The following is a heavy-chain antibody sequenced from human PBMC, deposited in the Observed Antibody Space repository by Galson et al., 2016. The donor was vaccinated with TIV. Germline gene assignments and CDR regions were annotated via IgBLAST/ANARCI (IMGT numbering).Heavy chain of an antibody. J-gene: IGHJ6*02. Sequence: SLRLSCAASGLSVSINYMTWVRQAPGKGLEWVSLISDGGNTYYPDSVKGRVTIPRDNSKNTLYLQMNGLRTEDTAVYYCARDRIVDATYYYYYYGMDVWGQGTAVTVSS. CDR2: ISDGGNT. V-gene: IGHV3-66*02. CDR1: GLSVSINY. D-gene: IGHD2-8*01. CDR3: ARDRIVDATYYYYYYGMDV.